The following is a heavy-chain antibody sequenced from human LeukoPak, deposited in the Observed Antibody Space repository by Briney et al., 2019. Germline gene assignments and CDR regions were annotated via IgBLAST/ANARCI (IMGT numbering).Heavy chain of an antibody. J-gene: IGHJ4*02. CDR1: GGSISRGSDY. CDR3: ARHGSGYSYDY. D-gene: IGHD5-18*01. CDR2: IYPTGST. V-gene: IGHV4-61*02. Sequence: SQTLSLTCTVSGGSISRGSDYLSWISQPAGKGLEWIGRIYPTGSTNYNPSLKSRVTISVDTSQNQFSLKLSSVTPADTAVYYCARHGSGYSYDYWGQGTLVTVSS.